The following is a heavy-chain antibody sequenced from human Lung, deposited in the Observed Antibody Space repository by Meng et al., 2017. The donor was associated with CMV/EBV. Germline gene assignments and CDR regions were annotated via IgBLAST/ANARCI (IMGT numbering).Heavy chain of an antibody. Sequence: GEXXKISCKGSGYSFTSYWIGWVRQMPGKGLEWMGIIYPSDSDTRYSSSFQGQVTISPDKSISTAYLHLSSRKASDTAMYYCARQIGNAAHDAFDIWGQGTXVTVSS. J-gene: IGHJ3*02. CDR1: GYSFTSYW. CDR2: IYPSDSDT. CDR3: ARQIGNAAHDAFDI. D-gene: IGHD2-15*01. V-gene: IGHV5-51*01.